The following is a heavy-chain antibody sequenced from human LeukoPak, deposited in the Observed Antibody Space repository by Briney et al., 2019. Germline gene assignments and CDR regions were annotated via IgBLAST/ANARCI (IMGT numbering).Heavy chain of an antibody. CDR3: ARDVRSLMDV. CDR2: ISGSGGTT. J-gene: IGHJ6*02. D-gene: IGHD3-10*02. CDR1: GFTFSTYA. Sequence: PGGSLRLSCAASGFTFSTYAMSWVRQASGKGLEWVSAISGSGGTTYYADSVKGRFTISRDNSNNTLYLQMNSLRAEDTAVYYCARDVRSLMDVWGQGTTVTVS. V-gene: IGHV3-23*01.